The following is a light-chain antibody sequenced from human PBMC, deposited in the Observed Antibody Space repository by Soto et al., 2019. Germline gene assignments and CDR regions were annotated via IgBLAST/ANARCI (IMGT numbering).Light chain of an antibody. J-gene: IGKJ1*01. CDR3: QQYDNSPST. Sequence: EIVLTQSPGTLSLSPGERATLSCRASQSVSNNYLAWYQQKPGQAPRLLIYGASNRATGIPDRFSGSGSGTEFTLTITSLQSEDFAVYYCQQYDNSPSTFGQGTKVDIK. CDR2: GAS. CDR1: QSVSNNY. V-gene: IGKV3-20*01.